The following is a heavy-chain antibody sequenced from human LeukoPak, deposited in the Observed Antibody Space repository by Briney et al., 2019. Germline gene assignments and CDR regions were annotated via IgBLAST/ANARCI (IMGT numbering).Heavy chain of an antibody. V-gene: IGHV4-30-4*01. CDR1: GGSISSGDYY. CDR3: ARVDSYAPPDY. CDR2: IYYSGST. Sequence: SETLSLTCTVSGGSISSGDYYWSWIRQPPRKGLEWIGYIYYSGSTYYNPSLKSRVTISVDTSKNQFSLKLSSVTAADTAVYYCARVDSYAPPDYWGQGTLVTVSS. D-gene: IGHD5-18*01. J-gene: IGHJ4*02.